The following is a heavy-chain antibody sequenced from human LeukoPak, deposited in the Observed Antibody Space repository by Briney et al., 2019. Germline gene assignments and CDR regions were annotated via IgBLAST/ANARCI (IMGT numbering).Heavy chain of an antibody. CDR3: ARQMRRYSGYEAFDY. J-gene: IGHJ4*02. D-gene: IGHD5-12*01. V-gene: IGHV1-18*01. Sequence: SVKVSFKASGYTFTSYGISWVRPAPGQGLEWMGWISAYNGNTNYTQKLQGRVTMTTDASTSTAYMELRSLRSDDTAVYYCARQMRRYSGYEAFDYWGQGTLVTVSS. CDR1: GYTFTSYG. CDR2: ISAYNGNT.